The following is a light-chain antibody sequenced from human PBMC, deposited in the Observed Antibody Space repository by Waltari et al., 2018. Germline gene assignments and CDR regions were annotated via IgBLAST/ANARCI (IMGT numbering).Light chain of an antibody. CDR1: QSVGTY. CDR2: DAS. V-gene: IGKV3-11*01. Sequence: EIVLTQSPDILSFSPGERATLSCRASQSVGTYLAWYQQRPGQSPSLLISDASYRATGIPARFSGSGSETDFTLTISSLQPEDFAVYYCQQRRNWPLTFGGGTRVQI. CDR3: QQRRNWPLT. J-gene: IGKJ4*01.